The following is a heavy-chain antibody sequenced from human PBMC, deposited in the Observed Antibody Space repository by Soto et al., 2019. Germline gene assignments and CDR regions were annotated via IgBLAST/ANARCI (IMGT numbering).Heavy chain of an antibody. V-gene: IGHV1-2*04. Sequence: QVQLVQSGAEVKKPGASVKVSCKASGYTFTGYYMHWVRQAPGQGLEWMGWINPNSGGTNYAQKFQGWVTMTRDTSISTADMELSRLRSDDTAVYYCARESSSSWFLGKDYWGQGTLVTVSS. D-gene: IGHD6-13*01. J-gene: IGHJ4*02. CDR2: INPNSGGT. CDR3: ARESSSSWFLGKDY. CDR1: GYTFTGYY.